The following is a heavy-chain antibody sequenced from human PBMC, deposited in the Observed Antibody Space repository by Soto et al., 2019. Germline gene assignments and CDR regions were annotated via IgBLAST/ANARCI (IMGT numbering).Heavy chain of an antibody. CDR1: GYTFTSYA. Sequence: ASVKVSCKASGYTFTSYAMHWVRQAPGQRLEWMGWINAGNGNTKYSQKFQGRVTITRDTSASTAYMELSSLRSEDTAVYYCARDPTLVGATWGAPDAFDIWGQGTMVTVPS. V-gene: IGHV1-3*01. CDR2: INAGNGNT. CDR3: ARDPTLVGATWGAPDAFDI. D-gene: IGHD1-26*01. J-gene: IGHJ3*02.